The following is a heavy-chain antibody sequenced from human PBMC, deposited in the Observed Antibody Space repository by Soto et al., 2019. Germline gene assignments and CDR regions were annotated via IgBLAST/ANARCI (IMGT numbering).Heavy chain of an antibody. V-gene: IGHV3-73*01. J-gene: IGHJ5*02. Sequence: EVQLVESGGGLVQPGGSLKLSCAASGFTFSDSAMHWVRQASGKGLEWVGRIKTKPNNYATAYGASVQGRFTISRDDSKSTAYLQMNSLKTGDTALYYCTRSTDADCGAGSCRNWFDPWGQGILVTVSS. CDR1: GFTFSDSA. D-gene: IGHD2-15*01. CDR2: IKTKPNNYAT. CDR3: TRSTDADCGAGSCRNWFDP.